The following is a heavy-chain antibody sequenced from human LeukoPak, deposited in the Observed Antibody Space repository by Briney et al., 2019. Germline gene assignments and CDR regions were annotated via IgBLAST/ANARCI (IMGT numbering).Heavy chain of an antibody. CDR2: ISGSGGST. D-gene: IGHD3-3*01. V-gene: IGHV3-23*01. CDR1: GFTFSSYA. CDR3: AKDSWSGYSFDY. Sequence: GGSLRLSCAASGFTFSSYAMSWVRQAPGKGLEWVSAISGSGGSTYYADSVKGRFTISRDNSKNTLYLQMNSLRAEGTAVYYCAKDSWSGYSFDYWGQGTLVTVSS. J-gene: IGHJ4*02.